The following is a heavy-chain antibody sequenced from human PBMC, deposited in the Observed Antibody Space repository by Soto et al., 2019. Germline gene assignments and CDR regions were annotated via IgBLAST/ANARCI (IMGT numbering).Heavy chain of an antibody. Sequence: QVQLQESGPGLVKPSQTLSLTCTVSGGSISSGGYYWSWIRQHPGEGLEWIGYIYYSGSTYYNPSLESRVTIPVDTSKDQFSLKLSSVTAADTAVYYCARDSYYYFAYWGQGTLVTVSS. CDR1: GGSISSGGYY. V-gene: IGHV4-31*03. CDR3: ARDSYYYFAY. J-gene: IGHJ4*02. CDR2: IYYSGST. D-gene: IGHD3-10*01.